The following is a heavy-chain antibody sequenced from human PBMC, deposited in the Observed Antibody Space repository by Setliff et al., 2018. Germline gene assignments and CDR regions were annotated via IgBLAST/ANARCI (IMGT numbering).Heavy chain of an antibody. Sequence: ASVKVSCKASGYTFTESIVSWVRQAPGQGLEWMGWISPYSGKTNYAQRFQGRVTMTTDTATRTFYMDLRSLRSDDTAVYYCARDPLYRENLSRVFDFWGQGTMVTVSS. CDR1: GYTFTESI. J-gene: IGHJ3*01. D-gene: IGHD3-16*02. CDR3: ARDPLYRENLSRVFDF. V-gene: IGHV1-18*01. CDR2: ISPYSGKT.